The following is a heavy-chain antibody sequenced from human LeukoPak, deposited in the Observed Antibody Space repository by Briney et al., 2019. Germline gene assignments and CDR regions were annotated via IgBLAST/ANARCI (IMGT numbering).Heavy chain of an antibody. CDR3: ASLMATKFFCYFDY. V-gene: IGHV1-69*13. CDR2: IIPIFGTA. CDR1: GGTFSSYA. J-gene: IGHJ4*02. Sequence: SVKVSCKGSGGTFSSYAISWVRQAPGQGLEWMGGIIPIFGTANYAQKFQGRVTITADESTSTAYMELSSLRSEDTAVYYCASLMATKFFCYFDYWGQGTLVTVSS. D-gene: IGHD5-24*01.